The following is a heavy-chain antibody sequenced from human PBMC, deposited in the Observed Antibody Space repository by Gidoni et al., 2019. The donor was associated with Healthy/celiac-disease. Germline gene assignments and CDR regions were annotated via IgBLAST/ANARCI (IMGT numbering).Heavy chain of an antibody. J-gene: IGHJ6*02. Sequence: EVQLVESGGGLVKPGGSLRLSCAAFGFTFSSYSMNWVRQAPGKGLEWVSSISSSSSYIYYADSVKGRFTISRDNAKNSLYLQMNSLRAEDTAVYYCAREMVTWGMDVWGQGTTVTVSS. CDR1: GFTFSSYS. D-gene: IGHD2-8*01. CDR2: ISSSSSYI. V-gene: IGHV3-21*01. CDR3: AREMVTWGMDV.